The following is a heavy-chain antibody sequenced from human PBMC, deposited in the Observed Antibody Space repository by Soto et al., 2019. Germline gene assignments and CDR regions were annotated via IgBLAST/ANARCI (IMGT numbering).Heavy chain of an antibody. Sequence: QLQLQESGPGLVKPSETLSLTCTVSGGSISSSSYYWGWIRQPPGKGLEWIGSIYYSGSTYYNPSLKSRVTLSAETSKTQFSLTLSSVTAADTAVYYCARGNWNDVRSFAYWGQGTLVTVSS. CDR3: ARGNWNDVRSFAY. J-gene: IGHJ4*02. CDR1: GGSISSSSYY. CDR2: IYYSGST. V-gene: IGHV4-39*01. D-gene: IGHD1-1*01.